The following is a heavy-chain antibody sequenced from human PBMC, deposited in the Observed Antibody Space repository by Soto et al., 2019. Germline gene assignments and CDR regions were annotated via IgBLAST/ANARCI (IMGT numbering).Heavy chain of an antibody. V-gene: IGHV5-51*01. CDR1: GYTFTYYW. Sequence: GESLKISCEGSGYTFTYYWIGWVRQMPGKGLEWMGVTYPFDSDTRYSPSFQGRVTISAVQSTNTAYLELSRLQASDTAIYYCGRNDGGATTGIDYWGQVTLVTVSS. J-gene: IGHJ4*01. CDR3: GRNDGGATTGIDY. D-gene: IGHD1-26*01. CDR2: TYPFDSDT.